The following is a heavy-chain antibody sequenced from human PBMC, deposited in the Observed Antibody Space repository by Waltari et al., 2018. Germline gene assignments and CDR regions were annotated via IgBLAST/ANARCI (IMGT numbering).Heavy chain of an antibody. Sequence: EVQLLESGGGLVQPGGSLRLSCAASGFTFSSYAMSWVRQAPGKGLEWVSAISGSGGSTYYADSVKGRFTISRDNFKNTLYLQMNSLRAEDTAVYYCAKLLAAAGTGYYYYGMDVWGQGTTVTVSS. J-gene: IGHJ6*02. V-gene: IGHV3-23*01. D-gene: IGHD6-13*01. CDR1: GFTFSSYA. CDR3: AKLLAAAGTGYYYYGMDV. CDR2: ISGSGGST.